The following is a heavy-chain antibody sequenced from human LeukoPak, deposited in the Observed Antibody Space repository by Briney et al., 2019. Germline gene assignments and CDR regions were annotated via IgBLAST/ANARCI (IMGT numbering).Heavy chain of an antibody. CDR3: ARDSSKGRVVTP. Sequence: ASVKVSCKASGYTFTSYYMHLVRQAPGQGLEWMGIINPSGNSTNYAQNFQGRVTMTRDTSTSTVYMDLSSLRSEDTPVYYCARDSSKGRVVTPWGQGTLVTVSS. CDR2: INPSGNST. V-gene: IGHV1-46*03. D-gene: IGHD4-23*01. CDR1: GYTFTSYY. J-gene: IGHJ5*02.